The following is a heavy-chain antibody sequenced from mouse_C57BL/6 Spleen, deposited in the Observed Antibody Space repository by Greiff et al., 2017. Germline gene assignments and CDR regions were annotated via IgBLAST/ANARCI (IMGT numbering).Heavy chain of an antibody. D-gene: IGHD3-2*02. J-gene: IGHJ2*01. CDR3: ARARQLRLLYFDY. CDR2: ISSGSSTI. CDR1: GFTFSDYG. V-gene: IGHV5-17*01. Sequence: EVQRVESGGGLVKPGGSLKLSCAASGFTFSDYGMHWVRQAPEKGLEWVAYISSGSSTIYYADTVKGRFTISRDNAKNTLFLQMTSLRSEDTAMYYCARARQLRLLYFDYWGQGTTLTVSS.